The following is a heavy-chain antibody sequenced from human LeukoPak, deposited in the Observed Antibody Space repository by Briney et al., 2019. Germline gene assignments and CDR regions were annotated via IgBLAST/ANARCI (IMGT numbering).Heavy chain of an antibody. D-gene: IGHD2-2*01. Sequence: SETLSLTCTVSGGSISSYYWSWIRQPPGKGLEWIGYTYYSGNTNFNPSLKSRVTISVDTSKNQFSLKLSSVTAADTAVYYCARHSCATSTSCSAYFQHWSQGTLVTVSS. CDR3: ARHSCATSTSCSAYFQH. CDR2: TYYSGNT. V-gene: IGHV4-59*08. J-gene: IGHJ1*01. CDR1: GGSISSYY.